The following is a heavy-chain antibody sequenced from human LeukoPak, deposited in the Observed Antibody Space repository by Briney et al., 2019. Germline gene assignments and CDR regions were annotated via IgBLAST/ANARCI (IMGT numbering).Heavy chain of an antibody. CDR3: ARDRGMEAAGTVRYYYYGRDV. D-gene: IGHD6-13*01. V-gene: IGHV4-61*02. CDR2: IYTSGST. Sequence: SETLSLTCTVSGGSISSGSYYWSWIRQPAGKGLEWIGRIYTSGSTNYNPSLKSRVTISVDTSKNQFSLKLSSVTAADTAVYYCARDRGMEAAGTVRYYYYGRDVWGKGTTVTVSS. J-gene: IGHJ6*04. CDR1: GGSISSGSYY.